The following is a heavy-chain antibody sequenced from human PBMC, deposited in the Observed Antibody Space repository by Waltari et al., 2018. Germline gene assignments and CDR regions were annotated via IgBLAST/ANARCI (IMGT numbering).Heavy chain of an antibody. CDR2: ISPYKGTT. J-gene: IGHJ4*02. CDR3: ARRYSSAWYDLEY. CDR1: GYSFTNYG. D-gene: IGHD6-19*01. Sequence: QVQLVQSGAEVKKPGASVKVSCKASGYSFTNYGISWVRQAPGQGLEWVGWISPYKGTTNSGQKFQGRVTMTTDTSTSTAYMELRSLTSDDTAVYYCARRYSSAWYDLEYWGQGTLVTVSS. V-gene: IGHV1-18*04.